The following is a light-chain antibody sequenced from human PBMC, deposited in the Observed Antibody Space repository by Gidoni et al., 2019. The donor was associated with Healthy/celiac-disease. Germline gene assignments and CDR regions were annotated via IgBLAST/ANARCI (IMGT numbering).Light chain of an antibody. CDR1: QDISNY. J-gene: IGKJ4*01. CDR2: DAS. V-gene: IGKV1-33*01. CDR3: QQYGNLLT. Sequence: DIQMTQSPSSLSASVGDRVTITCQASQDISNYLNWYQQKPVKATKLLIYDASILETGVPSRFSGSGSGTDFTFTISSLQPEDIAKYYYQQYGNLLTFGGGTKVEIK.